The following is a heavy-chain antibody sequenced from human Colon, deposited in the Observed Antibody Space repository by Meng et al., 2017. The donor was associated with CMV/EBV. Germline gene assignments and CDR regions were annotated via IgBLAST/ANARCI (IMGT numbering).Heavy chain of an antibody. CDR3: AKAPTRRYYFDD. Sequence: CGASGFRISAYAMDWVRQAPGKGLEWVSVISASGYYTFYAESVKGRFTIGRDISKNTVYLQANSLRAEDTAVYFCAKAPTRRYYFDDWGQGSLVTVSS. V-gene: IGHV3-23*01. CDR1: GFRISAYA. CDR2: ISASGYYT. J-gene: IGHJ4*02. D-gene: IGHD5-24*01.